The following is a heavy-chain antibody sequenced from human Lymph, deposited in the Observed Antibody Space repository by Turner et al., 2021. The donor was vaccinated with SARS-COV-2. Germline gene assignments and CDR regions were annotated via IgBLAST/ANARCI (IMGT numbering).Heavy chain of an antibody. D-gene: IGHD3-22*01. Sequence: QVQLVESGGGVVQPAGSLSVSCAASGFTFSCSLMQWVRQGPGKGLEWVAVISNDGSNKYYADSVKDRLTISRDNSKNTLYLQMNSLRAEDTAVYYCARDLVVVTSDFDIWGQGTKVTVSS. CDR1: GFTFSCSL. CDR3: ARDLVVVTSDFDI. CDR2: ISNDGSNK. J-gene: IGHJ3*02. V-gene: IGHV3-30-3*01.